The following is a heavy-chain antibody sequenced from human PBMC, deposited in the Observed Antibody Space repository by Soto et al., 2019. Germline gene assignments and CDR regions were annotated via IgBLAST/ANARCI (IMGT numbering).Heavy chain of an antibody. J-gene: IGHJ4*02. CDR1: GFTFDDYA. V-gene: IGHV3-9*01. D-gene: IGHD4-17*01. CDR2: ISWNSGSI. Sequence: GGSLRLSCAASGFTFDDYAMHWVRQAPGKGLEWVSGISWNSGSIGYADSVKGRFTISRDNAKNSLYLQMNSLRAEDTALYYCAKDLSGGDYVFHYWGQGTLVTVSS. CDR3: AKDLSGGDYVFHY.